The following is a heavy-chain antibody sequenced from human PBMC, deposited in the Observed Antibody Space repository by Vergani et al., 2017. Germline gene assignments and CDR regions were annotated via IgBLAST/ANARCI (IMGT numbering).Heavy chain of an antibody. CDR3: AKGGYCTSASCQDAFDV. J-gene: IGHJ3*01. D-gene: IGHD2-2*01. CDR1: GLTLSSYG. CDR2: TRPHEDGA. V-gene: IGHV3-30*02. Sequence: QVQLVESGGGVVQPGGSMRLSCSASGLTLSSYGVHWVRQAPGRGLESVTFTRPHEDGAFYSASVRGRFTVSRDNSKNTLFLQMSNLQTEDTAVYYCAKGGYCTSASCQDAFDVWGRGTLVIVSS.